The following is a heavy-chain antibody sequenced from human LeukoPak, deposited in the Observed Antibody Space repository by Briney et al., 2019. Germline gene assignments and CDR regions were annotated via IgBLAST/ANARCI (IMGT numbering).Heavy chain of an antibody. D-gene: IGHD5-24*01. CDR2: ISSSSSTI. Sequence: PGGSLSLSCAASGFTFSSYSMNWVRQAPGKGLEWVSYISSSSSTIYYADSVKGRFTISRDNAKNSLYLQMNSLRAEDTAVYYCAREGDTWLQPFDYWGQGTLVTVSS. CDR1: GFTFSSYS. V-gene: IGHV3-48*04. CDR3: AREGDTWLQPFDY. J-gene: IGHJ4*02.